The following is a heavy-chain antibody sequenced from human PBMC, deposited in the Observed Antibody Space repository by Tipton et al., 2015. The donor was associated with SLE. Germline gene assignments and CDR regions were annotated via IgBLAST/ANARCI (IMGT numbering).Heavy chain of an antibody. CDR1: GGSLSGYY. V-gene: IGHV4-34*01. J-gene: IGHJ6*03. D-gene: IGHD3-22*01. CDR3: ARVGHGFDDSGYNSHYYYYMDV. Sequence: TLSLTCAVYGGSLSGYYWSWIRQPPGMGLEWIGEVSHSGGTNYNPSLKSRLTMSIDKSKSQFSLRLSSATAADTAVYYCARVGHGFDDSGYNSHYYYYMDVWGKGTTVTVSS. CDR2: VSHSGGT.